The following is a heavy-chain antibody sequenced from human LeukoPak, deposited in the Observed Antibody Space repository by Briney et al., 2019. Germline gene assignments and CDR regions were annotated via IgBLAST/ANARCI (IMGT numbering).Heavy chain of an antibody. D-gene: IGHD3-22*01. CDR3: TTVESYYDSSGYQAVDY. CDR2: IKSKTDGGTT. V-gene: IGHV3-15*01. Sequence: GRSLRLSCAASGFTFDDYAMHWVRQAPGKGLEWVGRIKSKTDGGTTDYAAPVKGRFTISRDDSKNTLYLQMNSLKTEDTAVYYCTTVESYYDSSGYQAVDYWGQGTLVTVSS. CDR1: GFTFDDYA. J-gene: IGHJ4*02.